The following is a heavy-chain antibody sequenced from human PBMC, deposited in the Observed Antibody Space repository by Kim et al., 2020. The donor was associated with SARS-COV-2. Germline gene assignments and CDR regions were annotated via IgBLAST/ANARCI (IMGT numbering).Heavy chain of an antibody. CDR2: INSDGSST. J-gene: IGHJ4*02. CDR3: AREKGGPWFDY. Sequence: GGSLRLSCAASGFTFSSYWMHWVRQAPGKGLVWVSRINSDGSSTSYADSVKGRFTISRDNAKNTLYLQMNSLRAEDTAVYYCAREKGGPWFDYWGQGTLVTVSS. D-gene: IGHD2-15*01. V-gene: IGHV3-74*01. CDR1: GFTFSSYW.